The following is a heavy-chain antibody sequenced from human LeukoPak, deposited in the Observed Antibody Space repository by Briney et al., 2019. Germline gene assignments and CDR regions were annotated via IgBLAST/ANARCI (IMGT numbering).Heavy chain of an antibody. D-gene: IGHD4-17*01. J-gene: IGHJ4*02. CDR3: AKGLRGYFDY. CDR2: IRYDGSNK. Sequence: GGSLRLSCAASGFTLSSYAMDWVRQAPGKGLEWVAFIRYDGSNKYYADSVKGRFTISRDNSKNTLYLQMNSLRAEDTAVYYCAKGLRGYFDYWGQGTLVTVSS. V-gene: IGHV3-30*02. CDR1: GFTLSSYA.